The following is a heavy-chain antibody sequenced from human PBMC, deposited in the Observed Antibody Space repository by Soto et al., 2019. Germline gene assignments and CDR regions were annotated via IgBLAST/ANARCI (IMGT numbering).Heavy chain of an antibody. Sequence: PGGSLRLSCAASGFTFSSYAMSWVRQAPGKGLEWVSAISGSGGSTYYADSVKGRFTISRDNSKNTLYLQMNSLRAEDTAVYYCARGWDFWSGYYIGGMDVWGQGTTVTVSS. CDR1: GFTFSSYA. D-gene: IGHD3-3*01. CDR3: ARGWDFWSGYYIGGMDV. V-gene: IGHV3-23*01. J-gene: IGHJ6*02. CDR2: ISGSGGST.